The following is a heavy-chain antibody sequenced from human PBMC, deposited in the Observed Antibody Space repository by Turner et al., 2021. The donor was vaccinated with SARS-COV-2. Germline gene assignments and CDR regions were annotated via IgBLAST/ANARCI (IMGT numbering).Heavy chain of an antibody. CDR3: ARDLNYYGMDV. Sequence: ELQLMESGGGLVQPGGYLRLSCAASGFTVSSNYMSWVRQAPGKWLECVSLIYSGGSTYYADSVKGRFTITRHNSKNTLYLQMNSLRAEDTAVYYCARDLNYYGMDVWGQGTTVTVSS. J-gene: IGHJ6*02. CDR2: IYSGGST. CDR1: GFTVSSNY. D-gene: IGHD3-9*01. V-gene: IGHV3-53*04.